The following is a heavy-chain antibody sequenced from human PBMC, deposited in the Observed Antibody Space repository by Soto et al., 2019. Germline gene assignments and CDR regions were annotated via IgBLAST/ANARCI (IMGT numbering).Heavy chain of an antibody. D-gene: IGHD1-26*01. CDR1: GYSISSSNW. J-gene: IGHJ4*02. CDR2: IYYSGTT. CDR3: GRREIQGPIDY. V-gene: IGHV4-28*01. Sequence: QVQLQESGPGLVKPSDTLSLTCAVSGYSISSSNWWGWIRQPPGKGLEWIGYIYYSGTTYYNPSLKXRXTXSXXTSKNQFSLKLTSVTAVDTAVYYCGRREIQGPIDYWGQGTLVTVSS.